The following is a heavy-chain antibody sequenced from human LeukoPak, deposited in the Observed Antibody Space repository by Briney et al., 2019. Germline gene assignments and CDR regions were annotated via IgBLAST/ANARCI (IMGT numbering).Heavy chain of an antibody. CDR3: ATNHASFDY. V-gene: IGHV4-34*01. CDR2: IYYSGST. J-gene: IGHJ4*02. Sequence: KSSETLSLTCAVYGGSFSGYYWSWIRQPPGKGLEWIGSIYYSGSTYYNPSLKSRVTISVDTSKNQFSLKLSSVTAADTAVYYCATNHASFDYWGQGTLVTVSS. D-gene: IGHD1-14*01. CDR1: GGSFSGYY.